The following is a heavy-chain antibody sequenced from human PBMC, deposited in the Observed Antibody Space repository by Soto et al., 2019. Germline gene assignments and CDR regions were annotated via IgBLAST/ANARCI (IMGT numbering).Heavy chain of an antibody. CDR1: GGSISSGDYY. V-gene: IGHV4-30-4*01. D-gene: IGHD2-15*01. CDR3: ATVRAPRWYFDX. Sequence: SETLSLTCTVSGGSISSGDYYWSWIRQPPGKGMEWIGYIYYSGSTYYNPSLKSRVTISVDTSKNQFSLKLSSVTAADTAVYYCATVRAPRWYFDXWGQGTMVTVSX. J-gene: IGHJ4*02. CDR2: IYYSGST.